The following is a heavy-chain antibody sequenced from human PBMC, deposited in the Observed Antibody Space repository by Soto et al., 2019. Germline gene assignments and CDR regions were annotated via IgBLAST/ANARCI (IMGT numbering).Heavy chain of an antibody. CDR3: ARYGGYCSITSCHDAFYI. Sequence: ASVKVSCKASGYTFASYGISWVRQAPGQGLEWMGWISPYNGNTNYAQKLQGWVTMTRDTSISTAYMELSRLRSDDTAVYYCARYGGYCSITSCHDAFYIWGQGTMVTVSS. CDR1: GYTFASYG. J-gene: IGHJ3*02. V-gene: IGHV1-18*01. D-gene: IGHD2-2*01. CDR2: ISPYNGNT.